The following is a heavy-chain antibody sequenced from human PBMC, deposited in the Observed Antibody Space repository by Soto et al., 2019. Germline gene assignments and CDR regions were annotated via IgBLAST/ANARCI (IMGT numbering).Heavy chain of an antibody. J-gene: IGHJ4*02. CDR1: GGTFSSYA. CDR3: ARGAYYYGSGGYANFDY. V-gene: IGHV1-69*13. CDR2: IIPIFGTA. Sequence: SVKVSCKASGGTFSSYAISWVRQAPGQGLEWMGGIIPIFGTANYAQKFQGRVTITADESTSTAYMELSSLRSEDTAVYYCARGAYYYGSGGYANFDYWGQGTLVTVSS. D-gene: IGHD3-10*01.